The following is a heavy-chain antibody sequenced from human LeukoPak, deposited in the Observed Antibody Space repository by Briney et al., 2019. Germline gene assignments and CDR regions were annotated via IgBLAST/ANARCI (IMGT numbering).Heavy chain of an antibody. V-gene: IGHV3-48*01. D-gene: IGHD3-9*01. Sequence: GGPLRLSCAASGFTFSSYNMNWVRQAPGKGLEWVSYISSSSTIYYADSVKGRFTISRDNAKNSLYLQMNSLRAEDAAVYYCARDTGGPRITIFSFDYWGQGTLVTVSS. J-gene: IGHJ4*02. CDR3: ARDTGGPRITIFSFDY. CDR1: GFTFSSYN. CDR2: ISSSSTI.